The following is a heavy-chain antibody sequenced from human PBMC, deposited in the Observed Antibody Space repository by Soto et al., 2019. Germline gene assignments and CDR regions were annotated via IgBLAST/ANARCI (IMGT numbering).Heavy chain of an antibody. D-gene: IGHD3-3*01. J-gene: IGHJ4*02. V-gene: IGHV3-23*01. CDR1: GVTFSSYA. CDR2: ISGSGGST. Sequence: PGGSLRLSCAASGVTFSSYAMSWVRQAPGKGLEWVSAISGSGGSTYYADSVKGRFTISRDNSKNTLYLQMNSLRAEDTAVYYCAKISSFGWSGYYRGYYFDYWGQGTLVTVSS. CDR3: AKISSFGWSGYYRGYYFDY.